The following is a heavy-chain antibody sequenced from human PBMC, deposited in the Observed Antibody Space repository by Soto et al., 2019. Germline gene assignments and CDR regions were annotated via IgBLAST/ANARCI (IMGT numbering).Heavy chain of an antibody. J-gene: IGHJ6*02. D-gene: IGHD3-10*01. Sequence: GSLRLSCAASGFSFSSYAMSWVRQAPGKGLEWVSCMSAGGGSTFHADFVKGRFTISRDNSKNTLYLQMNSLRAEDTAVYYCAKGSYGSGTDYFYAMDVRTQGPTVSVS. CDR3: AKGSYGSGTDYFYAMDV. CDR1: GFSFSSYA. V-gene: IGHV3-23*01. CDR2: MSAGGGST.